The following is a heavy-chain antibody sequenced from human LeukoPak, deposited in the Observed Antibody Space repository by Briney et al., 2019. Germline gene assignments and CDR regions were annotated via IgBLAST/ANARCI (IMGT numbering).Heavy chain of an antibody. V-gene: IGHV4-34*01. CDR2: INHSGST. D-gene: IGHD3-10*01. CDR1: GGSFSGYY. J-gene: IGHJ4*02. Sequence: SETLSLTCAVYGGSFSGYYWSWIRQPPGKGLEWIGEINHSGSTNYNPPLKSRVTISVDTSKNQFSLKLSSVTAADTAVYYCARHPYYYGSGSPYYFDYWGQGTLVTVSS. CDR3: ARHPYYYGSGSPYYFDY.